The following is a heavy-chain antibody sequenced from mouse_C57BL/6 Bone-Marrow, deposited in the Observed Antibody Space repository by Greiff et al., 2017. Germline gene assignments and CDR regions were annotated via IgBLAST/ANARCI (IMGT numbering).Heavy chain of an antibody. CDR2: IRSKSNNYAT. V-gene: IGHV10-1*01. Sequence: EVKLQESGGGLVQPKGSLKLSCAASGFSFNTYAMNWVRQAPGKGLEWVARIRSKSNNYATYYADSVKDRFTISRDDSESMLYLQMNNLKTEDTAMYYCVSLYSNYPYYAMDYWGQGTSVTVSS. CDR1: GFSFNTYA. CDR3: VSLYSNYPYYAMDY. J-gene: IGHJ4*01. D-gene: IGHD2-5*01.